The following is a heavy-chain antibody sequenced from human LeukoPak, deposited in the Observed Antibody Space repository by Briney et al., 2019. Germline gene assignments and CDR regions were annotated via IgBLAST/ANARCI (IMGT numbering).Heavy chain of an antibody. D-gene: IGHD3-10*01. CDR2: ISWNSGSI. CDR1: GFTFDDYA. V-gene: IGHV3-9*03. J-gene: IGHJ4*02. Sequence: GRSLRLSCAASGFTFDDYAMHWVRQAPGKGLEWVSGISWNSGSIGYADSVKGRFPISRDNAKNSLYLQMNSLRAEDMALYYCAKDKGYGSGSYNYFDYGGQGTLVTVSS. CDR3: AKDKGYGSGSYNYFDY.